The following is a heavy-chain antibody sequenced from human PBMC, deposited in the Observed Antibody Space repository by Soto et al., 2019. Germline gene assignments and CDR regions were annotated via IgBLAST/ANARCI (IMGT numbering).Heavy chain of an antibody. V-gene: IGHV2-5*02. CDR1: GFSLSTSGVG. J-gene: IGHJ6*02. CDR3: AHTNVDTAMVTYYYYGMDV. D-gene: IGHD5-18*01. Sequence: SGPTLVNSTQTLTLTCTFSGFSLSTSGVGVGWIRQPPGKALEWLALIYWDDDKRYSPSLKSRLTITKDTSKNQVVLTMTNMDPVDTATYYCAHTNVDTAMVTYYYYGMDVWGQGTTVTVSS. CDR2: IYWDDDK.